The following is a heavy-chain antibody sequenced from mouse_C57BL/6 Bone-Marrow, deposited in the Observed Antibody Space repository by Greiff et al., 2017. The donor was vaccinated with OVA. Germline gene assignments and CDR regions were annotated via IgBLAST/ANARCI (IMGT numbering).Heavy chain of an antibody. Sequence: QVQLQQPGAELVKPGASVKMSCTASGYTFTSYWMTWVKQRPGQGLEWIGDIYPGSGSTNYNEKFKSKATLTVDTSSSTAYMQLSSLTSEDAAVYYCARDGYSFAYWGQGTLVTVSA. CDR3: ARDGYSFAY. D-gene: IGHD2-3*01. V-gene: IGHV1-55*01. CDR2: IYPGSGST. J-gene: IGHJ3*01. CDR1: GYTFTSYW.